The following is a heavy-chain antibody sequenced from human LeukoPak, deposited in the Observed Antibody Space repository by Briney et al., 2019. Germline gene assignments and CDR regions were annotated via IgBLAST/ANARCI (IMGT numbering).Heavy chain of an antibody. Sequence: PAETLSLTCTVSGGSVRSGSYYWSWIRQPPGEGLESIGYIYYSGSTNYNPSLKSRVTISVDTSKNQFSLKLSSVTAADTAVYYCARGVSYYYDSSGHNFDYWGQGTLVTVSS. J-gene: IGHJ4*02. CDR2: IYYSGST. D-gene: IGHD3-22*01. CDR3: ARGVSYYYDSSGHNFDY. V-gene: IGHV4-61*01. CDR1: GGSVRSGSYY.